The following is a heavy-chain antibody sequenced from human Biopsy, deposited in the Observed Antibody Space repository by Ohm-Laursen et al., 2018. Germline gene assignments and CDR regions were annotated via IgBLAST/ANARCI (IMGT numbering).Heavy chain of an antibody. CDR2: IIPLFGTT. CDR3: ARDTKWLASGPIDY. J-gene: IGHJ4*02. D-gene: IGHD3-22*01. V-gene: IGHV1-69*06. CDR1: GGTFSDYA. Sequence: ASVKVSCRTSGGTFSDYAISWLRQAPGQGLEWMGGIIPLFGTTNYAQKFQGRVTITADKSTGTAYMDSSSLRSEYTAVYYCARDTKWLASGPIDYWGQGALVTVSS.